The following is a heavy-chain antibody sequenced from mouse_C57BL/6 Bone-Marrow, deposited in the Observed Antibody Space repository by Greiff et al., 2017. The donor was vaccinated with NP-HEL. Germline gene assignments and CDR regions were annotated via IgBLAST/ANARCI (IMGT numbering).Heavy chain of an antibody. CDR3: ERWSYYGSSPCYAMDY. J-gene: IGHJ4*01. V-gene: IGHV1-53*01. D-gene: IGHD1-1*01. CDR1: GYTFTSYW. Sequence: QVQLQQPGTELVKPGASVKLSCKASGYTFTSYWMHWVKQRPGQGLEWIGNINPSNGGTNYNEKFKSKATLTVDKSSSTAYMQLSSLTSEDSAVYYCERWSYYGSSPCYAMDYWGQGTSVTVSS. CDR2: INPSNGGT.